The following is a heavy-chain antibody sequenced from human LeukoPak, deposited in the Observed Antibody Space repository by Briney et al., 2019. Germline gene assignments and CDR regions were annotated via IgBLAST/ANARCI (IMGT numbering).Heavy chain of an antibody. Sequence: SETLSLTCAVSGGSLSSSNWWSWVRQPPGKGLEWIGEIYHSGSTNYNPSLKSRVTISVDKSKNQFSLKLSSVTAADTAVYYCARPTLIAAAGTGHFQHWGQGTLVTVSS. CDR2: IYHSGST. J-gene: IGHJ1*01. V-gene: IGHV4-4*02. CDR1: GGSLSSSNW. D-gene: IGHD6-13*01. CDR3: ARPTLIAAAGTGHFQH.